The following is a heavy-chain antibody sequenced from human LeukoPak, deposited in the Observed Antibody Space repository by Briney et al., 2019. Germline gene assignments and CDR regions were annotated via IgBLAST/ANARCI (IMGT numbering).Heavy chain of an antibody. D-gene: IGHD1-1*01. CDR1: GYTFTCYY. V-gene: IGHV1-2*06. CDR2: INPNSGGT. Sequence: ASVKVSCKASGYTFTCYYIHWVRQAPGQGLEWMGRINPNSGGTNHARKFQGRVTMTRDTSISTGYMELSRLRSDDTAVYYCARGGAVLGTKYNWFDPWGQGTLVTVSS. CDR3: ARGGAVLGTKYNWFDP. J-gene: IGHJ5*02.